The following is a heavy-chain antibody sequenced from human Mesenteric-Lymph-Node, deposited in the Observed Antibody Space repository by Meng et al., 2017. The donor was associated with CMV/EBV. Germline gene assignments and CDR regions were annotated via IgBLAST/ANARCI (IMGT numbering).Heavy chain of an antibody. Sequence: CKGSGYTFINFGIRWVRQAPGQGLEWIGWINAYNGNTDYAQKLQGRVTVTTDTSTSTAYMELRSLRSDDTAVYYCARGSHFGEAFDMWGQGTMVTVSS. CDR1: GYTFINFG. V-gene: IGHV1-18*01. CDR3: ARGSHFGEAFDM. D-gene: IGHD3-16*01. CDR2: INAYNGNT. J-gene: IGHJ3*02.